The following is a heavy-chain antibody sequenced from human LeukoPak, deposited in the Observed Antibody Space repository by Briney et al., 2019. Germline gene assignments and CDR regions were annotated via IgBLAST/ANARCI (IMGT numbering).Heavy chain of an antibody. V-gene: IGHV3-21*01. CDR1: GFTFDTYA. Sequence: PGGSLRLSCAVSGFTFDTYAMTWVRQAPGKGLEWVSSISSSGTFISYADSVKGRFTISRDNAKNSLYLQMNSLRADDSAVYYCARDPLAGTLVTFFDHWGQGTLVTVSS. D-gene: IGHD6-13*01. J-gene: IGHJ4*02. CDR2: ISSSGTFI. CDR3: ARDPLAGTLVTFFDH.